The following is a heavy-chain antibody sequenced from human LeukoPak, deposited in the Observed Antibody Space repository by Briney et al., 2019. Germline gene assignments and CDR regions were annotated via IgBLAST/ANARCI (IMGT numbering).Heavy chain of an antibody. CDR3: ARDSTVLLWFGSRRTLDY. Sequence: PSETLSLTCTVSGGSVSSGSYYWSWIRQPPGKGLDWIGEINHSGSTNYNPSLKSRVTISVDTSKNQFSLKLSSVTAADTAVYYCARDSTVLLWFGSRRTLDYWGQGTLVTVSS. CDR2: INHSGST. V-gene: IGHV4-39*07. CDR1: GGSVSSGSYY. J-gene: IGHJ4*02. D-gene: IGHD3-10*01.